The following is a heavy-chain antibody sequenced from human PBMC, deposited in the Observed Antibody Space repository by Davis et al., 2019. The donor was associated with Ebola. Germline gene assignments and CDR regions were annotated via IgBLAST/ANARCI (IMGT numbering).Heavy chain of an antibody. CDR1: GYTFTSYY. CDR3: AREPIVVVTTDYYYYGMDV. Sequence: AASVKVSCKASGYTFTSYYMHWVRQAPGQGLEWMGIINPSGGSTSYAQKFQGRVTMTRDTSASTVDMELSSLRSEDTAVYYCAREPIVVVTTDYYYYGMDVWGKGTTVTVSS. V-gene: IGHV1-46*01. CDR2: INPSGGST. J-gene: IGHJ6*04. D-gene: IGHD3-22*01.